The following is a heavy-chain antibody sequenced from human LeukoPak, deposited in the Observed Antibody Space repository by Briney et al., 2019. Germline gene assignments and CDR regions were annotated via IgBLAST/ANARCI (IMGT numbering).Heavy chain of an antibody. V-gene: IGHV3-73*01. Sequence: PGGSLRLSCAASGFTFSGSAMHWVRQASGKGLEWVGRIRSKANSYATAYAASVKGRFTISRDDSKNTAYLQMNSLKTEDTAVYYCTRSYGSGSYHPDYYYYYYMDVWGKGTTVTVSS. J-gene: IGHJ6*03. CDR2: IRSKANSYAT. CDR3: TRSYGSGSYHPDYYYYYYMDV. D-gene: IGHD3-10*01. CDR1: GFTFSGSA.